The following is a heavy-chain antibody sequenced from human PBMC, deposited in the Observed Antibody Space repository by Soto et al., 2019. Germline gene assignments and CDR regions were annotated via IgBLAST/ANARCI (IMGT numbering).Heavy chain of an antibody. CDR1: GGSISSYY. D-gene: IGHD4-17*01. CDR2: IYYSGST. Sequence: SETLSLTCTVSGGSISSYYWSWIRQPPGKGLEWIGYIYYSGSTNYNPSLKSRVTISVDTSKNQFSLKLSSVTAADTAVYYCARRYGDCFDYLGQGTLVTVSS. J-gene: IGHJ4*02. V-gene: IGHV4-59*08. CDR3: ARRYGDCFDY.